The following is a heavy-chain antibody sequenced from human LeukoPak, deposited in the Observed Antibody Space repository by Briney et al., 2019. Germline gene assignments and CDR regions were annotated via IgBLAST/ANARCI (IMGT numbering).Heavy chain of an antibody. CDR3: ARIGYSSSSMDY. CDR1: GFTFSNYW. J-gene: IGHJ4*02. V-gene: IGHV3-7*01. D-gene: IGHD6-6*01. CDR2: INQDGSVK. Sequence: QPGGSLRLSCAASGFTFSNYWMSWVRQAPGKGLEWVANINQDGSVKYYVDSVKGRFTISRDNAKNSLYRRVNSLRAEDTAIYYCARIGYSSSSMDYWGQGTLVTVSS.